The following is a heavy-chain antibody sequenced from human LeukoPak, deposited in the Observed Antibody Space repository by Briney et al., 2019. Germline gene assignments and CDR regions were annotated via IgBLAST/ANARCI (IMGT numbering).Heavy chain of an antibody. CDR3: ARVIRGNSSGWSDAFDI. Sequence: PSETLSLTCTVSGGSIFSYYWSWIRQPPGQGLEWIGYIYYSGSTYYNPSLKSRVTISVDTSKNQFSLKLSSVTAADTAVYYCARVIRGNSSGWSDAFDIWGQGTMVTVSS. CDR1: GGSIFSYY. V-gene: IGHV4-59*01. D-gene: IGHD6-19*01. CDR2: IYYSGST. J-gene: IGHJ3*02.